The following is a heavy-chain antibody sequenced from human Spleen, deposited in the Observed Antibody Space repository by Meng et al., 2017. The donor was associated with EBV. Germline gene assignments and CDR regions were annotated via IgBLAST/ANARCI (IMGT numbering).Heavy chain of an antibody. CDR3: ARDDLLKGRAAATTD. CDR1: GFTFTTYS. Sequence: EVQLVESGXXLXKPGGXXGXXXXXSGFTFTTYSLNWVRQAPGKGLEWVSFISSSSGHTYYADSVKGRFTISRDNAKNSLYLQMNSLRPEDTAVYYCARDDLLKGRAAATTDWGQGTMVTVSS. J-gene: IGHJ4*02. V-gene: IGHV3-21*01. D-gene: IGHD6-13*01. CDR2: ISSSSGHT.